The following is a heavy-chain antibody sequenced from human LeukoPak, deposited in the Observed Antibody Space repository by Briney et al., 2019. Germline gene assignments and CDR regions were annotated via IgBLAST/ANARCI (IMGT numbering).Heavy chain of an antibody. J-gene: IGHJ4*02. CDR2: IYFSGST. Sequence: PSETLSLTCTVSGGSISSSSYYWGWIRQPPGKGLELIGSIYFSGSTAYSPSLKSRVNISVDTSKNQFSLKLSSVTAADTAVYFCASRPTTLGFFDSWGQGTLVTVSS. CDR3: ASRPTTLGFFDS. CDR1: GGSISSSSYY. D-gene: IGHD4-23*01. V-gene: IGHV4-39*01.